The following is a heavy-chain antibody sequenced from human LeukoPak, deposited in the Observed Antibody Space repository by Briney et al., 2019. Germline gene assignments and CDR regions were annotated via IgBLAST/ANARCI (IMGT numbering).Heavy chain of an antibody. CDR3: AKDHTIRFLEWLFDY. CDR2: ISWDGGST. D-gene: IGHD3-3*01. Sequence: GGSLRLSCAASGFTFDDYAMHWVRQAPGKGLEWVSLISWDGGSTYYADSVKGRFTISRDNSKNSLYLQMNSLRAEDTALYYCAKDHTIRFLEWLFDYWGQGTLVTVSS. CDR1: GFTFDDYA. J-gene: IGHJ4*02. V-gene: IGHV3-43D*03.